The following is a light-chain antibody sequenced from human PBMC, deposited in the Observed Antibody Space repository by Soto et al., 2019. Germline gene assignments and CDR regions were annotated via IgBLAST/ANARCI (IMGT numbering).Light chain of an antibody. CDR2: DVS. CDR1: TADIGVFNY. J-gene: IGLJ2*01. V-gene: IGLV2-14*03. Sequence: QSALTQPASVSGSPGQSITISCAGTTADIGVFNYVSWYQHHPGKAPKLLIYDVSDQPSGVSTRFSASKSANTASLTISGPQADDEADYYCSSYSTSSALGFGGGTKVTVL. CDR3: SSYSTSSALG.